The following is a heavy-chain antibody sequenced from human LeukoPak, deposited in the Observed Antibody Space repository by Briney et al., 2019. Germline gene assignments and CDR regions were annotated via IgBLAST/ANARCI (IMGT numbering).Heavy chain of an antibody. CDR3: ARGGYSYGYLAFDS. J-gene: IGHJ4*02. V-gene: IGHV4-59*01. Sequence: SETPSLTCTVSGGSISSYYWSWVRQPPGKGLEWIGYIYYSGSTNYNPSLKSRVTISVDTSKNQFSLRLSSVTAADTAVYYCARGGYSYGYLAFDSWGQGTLVTVSS. CDR2: IYYSGST. CDR1: GGSISSYY. D-gene: IGHD5-18*01.